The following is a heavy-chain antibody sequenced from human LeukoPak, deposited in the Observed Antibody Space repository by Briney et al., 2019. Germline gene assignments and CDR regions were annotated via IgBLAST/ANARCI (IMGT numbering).Heavy chain of an antibody. CDR2: IIPIFGTA. Sequence: SVKVSCKASGDTFSSYAISWVRQAPGQGLEWMGGIIPIFGTANYAQKFQGRVTITTDESTSTAYMELSSLRSEDTAVYYCASVEYSSSKYWFDPWGQGTLVTVSS. J-gene: IGHJ5*02. D-gene: IGHD6-6*01. CDR3: ASVEYSSSKYWFDP. CDR1: GDTFSSYA. V-gene: IGHV1-69*05.